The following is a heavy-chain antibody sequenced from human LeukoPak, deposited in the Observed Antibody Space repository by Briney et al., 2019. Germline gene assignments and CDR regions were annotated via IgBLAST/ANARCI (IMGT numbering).Heavy chain of an antibody. D-gene: IGHD4-11*01. CDR2: INQSGST. V-gene: IGHV4-59*01. J-gene: IGHJ4*02. Sequence: SETLSLTCTVSGGSISSYYWSWIRQPPGKGLEWIGEINQSGSTNYNPSLKSRVTISVDTSKNQFSLKLSSVTAADTAVYYCARDRLHQNYWGQGTLVTVSS. CDR3: ARDRLHQNY. CDR1: GGSISSYY.